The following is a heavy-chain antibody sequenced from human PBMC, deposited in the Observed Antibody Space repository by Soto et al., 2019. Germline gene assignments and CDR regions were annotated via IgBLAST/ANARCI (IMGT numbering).Heavy chain of an antibody. J-gene: IGHJ5*02. Sequence: PSETLSLTCAVYGGSFSGYYWSWIRQPPGKGLEWIGEINHSGSTNYNPSLKSRVTISVDTSKNQFSLKLSSVTAADTAVYYCARGHVVTTTSNWFDPWGQGTLVTVSS. V-gene: IGHV4-34*01. CDR1: GGSFSGYY. D-gene: IGHD3-22*01. CDR2: INHSGST. CDR3: ARGHVVTTTSNWFDP.